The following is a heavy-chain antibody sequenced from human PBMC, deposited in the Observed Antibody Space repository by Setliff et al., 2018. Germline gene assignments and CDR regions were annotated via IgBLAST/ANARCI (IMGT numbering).Heavy chain of an antibody. CDR1: GGTFSSYA. V-gene: IGHV1-8*02. CDR2: IIPIFGST. J-gene: IGHJ4*02. Sequence: GASVKVSCKASGGTFSSYAISWVRQAPGQGLEWMGGIIPIFGSTSYAQKFQGRVTMTRNTSISTAYMELSSLRSEDTAVYYCARGVGFSAAADYWGQGTLVTVSS. CDR3: ARGVGFSAAADY. D-gene: IGHD2-2*01.